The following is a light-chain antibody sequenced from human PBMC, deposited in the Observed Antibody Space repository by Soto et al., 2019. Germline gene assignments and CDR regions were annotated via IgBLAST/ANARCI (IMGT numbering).Light chain of an antibody. CDR2: EVN. Sequence: QSALTQPASVSGSPGQSITISCTGTSSDAASYNLVSWYQQHPGKAPKLMISEVNKRPSGVSNRFSGPKSGNTASLTISGLQTEDEADYYCFSYADSSTLMYGGGTKLTVL. J-gene: IGLJ3*02. CDR3: FSYADSSTLM. V-gene: IGLV2-23*02. CDR1: SSDAASYNL.